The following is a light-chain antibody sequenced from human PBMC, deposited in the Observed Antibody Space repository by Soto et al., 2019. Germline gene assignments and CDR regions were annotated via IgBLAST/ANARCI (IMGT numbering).Light chain of an antibody. CDR3: QQYNSYSAT. J-gene: IGKJ1*01. CDR2: DAS. CDR1: QSISIW. Sequence: DIQMTQSSSTLSASVGDRVTITCRASQSISIWLAWYQQKPGKAPKLLIYDASSLKSGVPSRFSGSGSGTEFTLTISSLQPDDFATYFCQQYNSYSATFGQGTKVEIK. V-gene: IGKV1-5*01.